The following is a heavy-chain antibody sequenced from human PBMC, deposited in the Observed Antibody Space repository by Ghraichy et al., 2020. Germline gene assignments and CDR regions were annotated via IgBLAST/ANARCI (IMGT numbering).Heavy chain of an antibody. V-gene: IGHV4-28*04. D-gene: IGHD6-13*01. J-gene: IGHJ4*02. Sequence: SKTLSLTCAVSGYSISSGYWWGWIRQPPGKGLEWVGYIYSSGGTYYNPSLKSRITMSVDTSKNQFSLNLRSVTAVDSGIYFCAKYNSSPDAHYFDSWGQGILVTVSS. CDR1: GYSISSGYW. CDR3: AKYNSSPDAHYFDS. CDR2: IYSSGGT.